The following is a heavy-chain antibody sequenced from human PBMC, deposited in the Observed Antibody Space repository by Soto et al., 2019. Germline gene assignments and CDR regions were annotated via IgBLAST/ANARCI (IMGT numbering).Heavy chain of an antibody. CDR2: ISGSGNSP. CDR3: ARGTHSYSGSHELDA. V-gene: IGHV3-23*04. CDR1: GFIFGDHV. J-gene: IGHJ5*02. Sequence: EVQLVESGGRLVQRGGSLRLSCSGSGFIFGDHVMDWVRQAPGKGLEWVAGISGSGNSPFFRGSVKGRFTISRDNSKNTVYLEMNNLRDEDSAMYFCARGTHSYSGSHELDAWGLGTLVTVSS. D-gene: IGHD1-26*01.